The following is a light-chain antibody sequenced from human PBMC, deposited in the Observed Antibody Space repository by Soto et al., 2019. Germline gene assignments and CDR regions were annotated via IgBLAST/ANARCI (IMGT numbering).Light chain of an antibody. CDR2: KDT. J-gene: IGLJ1*01. Sequence: SYALTQSPSVSVSPGQTARLTCSGDALTKQYAHWYQQRPGQAPILVIYKDTERPSGIPERFSGSTSGTTVTLTINAVQAEDEAEYYSKSANRSGVYPVFGAGTKVTV. V-gene: IGLV3-25*02. CDR1: ALTKQY. CDR3: KSANRSGVYPV.